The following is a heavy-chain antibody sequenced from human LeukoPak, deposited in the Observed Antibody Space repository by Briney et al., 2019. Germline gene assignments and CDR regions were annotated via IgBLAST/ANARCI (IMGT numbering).Heavy chain of an antibody. V-gene: IGHV4-30-2*01. J-gene: IGHJ4*02. CDR3: ARGYDFWSGYYRPFDY. CDR1: GGSISSGGYS. CDR2: IYHSGST. D-gene: IGHD3-3*01. Sequence: SETLSLTCAVSGGSISSGGYSWSWIRQPPGKGLEWIGYIYHSGSTYYNPSLKSRVTISVDRSKNQFSLKLSSVTAADTAVYYCARGYDFWSGYYRPFDYWGQGTLVTVSS.